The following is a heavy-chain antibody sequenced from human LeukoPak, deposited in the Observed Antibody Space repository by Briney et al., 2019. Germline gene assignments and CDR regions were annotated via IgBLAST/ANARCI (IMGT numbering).Heavy chain of an antibody. Sequence: GGSLRLSCAASGFTFSSYAMSWVRQAPGKGLEWVSAISGSGGSTYYADSVKGRFTISRDNSKNTLYLQMNSLRAEDTAVYYCAKAGASTVIFYYYYYYMDVWGKGTTVTVSS. J-gene: IGHJ6*03. D-gene: IGHD2-8*02. CDR2: ISGSGGST. CDR1: GFTFSSYA. V-gene: IGHV3-23*01. CDR3: AKAGASTVIFYYYYYYMDV.